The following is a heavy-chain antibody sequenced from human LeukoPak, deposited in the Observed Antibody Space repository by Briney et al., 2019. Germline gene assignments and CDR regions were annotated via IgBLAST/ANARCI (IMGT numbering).Heavy chain of an antibody. V-gene: IGHV4-39*07. CDR2: IHYSGNT. Sequence: SETLSLTSAVSGASLDSGDYYWGWIRQSPGRGLECIASIHYSGNTYYDPSLKSRVTLSVDTFKNQFSLSLTSVTSADTAIYRCARHKIQRSLGGVPDRFDPWGQGTLVTVSS. CDR1: GASLDSGDYY. D-gene: IGHD3-3*01. J-gene: IGHJ5*02. CDR3: ARHKIQRSLGGVPDRFDP.